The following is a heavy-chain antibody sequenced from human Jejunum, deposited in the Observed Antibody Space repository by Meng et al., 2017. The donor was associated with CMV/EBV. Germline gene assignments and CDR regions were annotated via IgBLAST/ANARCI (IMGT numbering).Heavy chain of an antibody. V-gene: IGHV3-7*01. D-gene: IGHD2-21*01. CDR1: GYTLSSYW. CDR3: AAYTNDALDI. Sequence: SCGASGYTLSSYWMSCVRQAPGKGLEWVANINEDGEKIYYVDSVKGRFTISRDNAKNSLCLQMYSLRAEDTAVYYCAAYTNDALDIWGQGTMVTVSS. J-gene: IGHJ3*02. CDR2: INEDGEKI.